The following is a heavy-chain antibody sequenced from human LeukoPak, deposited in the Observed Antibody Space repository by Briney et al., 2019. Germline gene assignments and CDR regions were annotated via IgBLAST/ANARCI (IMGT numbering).Heavy chain of an antibody. CDR1: GFTFSSYG. Sequence: GGSLRLSCAASGFTFSSYGMHWVRQAPGKGLEWVAFIRYDGSNKYYADSVKGRFTISRDNSKNTLYLQMNSLRAEDTAVYYCAKTGSGFSNYFDYWGQGTLVTASS. V-gene: IGHV3-30*02. CDR3: AKTGSGFSNYFDY. J-gene: IGHJ4*02. D-gene: IGHD3-3*01. CDR2: IRYDGSNK.